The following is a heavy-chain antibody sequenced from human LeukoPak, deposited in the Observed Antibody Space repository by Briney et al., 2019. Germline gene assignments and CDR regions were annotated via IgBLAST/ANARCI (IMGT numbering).Heavy chain of an antibody. CDR2: IYHSGST. D-gene: IGHD4-17*01. V-gene: IGHV4-38-2*01. J-gene: IGHJ6*03. CDR3: ARQMTTVTPSDYYYYMDV. CDR1: GYPISSGYY. Sequence: SETLSLTCAVSGYPISSGYYWGWIRQPPGKGLEWIGSIYHSGSTYYNPSLKSRVTISVDTSKNQFSLKLSSVTAADTAVYYCARQMTTVTPSDYYYYMDVWGKGTTVTVSS.